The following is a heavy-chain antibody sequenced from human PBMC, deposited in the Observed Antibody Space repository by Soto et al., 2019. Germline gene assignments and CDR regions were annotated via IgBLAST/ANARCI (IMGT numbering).Heavy chain of an antibody. CDR2: ISNDGTDT. CDR1: GFNFSSFA. J-gene: IGHJ4*02. Sequence: EVQLLESGGGLVQPGGSLRLSCAASGFNFSSFAMNWVRQAPGKGLEWVSVISNDGTDTHYADSVKGRFIISRDSSKNTLSLQMNSLRAEVTALYYCAKDRGKVGPISSRCFDCWVQGTLVPVSS. D-gene: IGHD1-26*01. V-gene: IGHV3-23*03. CDR3: AKDRGKVGPISSRCFDC.